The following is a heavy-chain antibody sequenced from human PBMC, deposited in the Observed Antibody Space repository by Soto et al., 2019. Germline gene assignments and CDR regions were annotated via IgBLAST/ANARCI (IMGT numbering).Heavy chain of an antibody. J-gene: IGHJ5*02. D-gene: IGHD3-16*01. CDR2: ISAYKGNT. Sequence: QVQLVQSGAEVKKPGASVKVSCKASGYTFTSYGISWVRQAPGQGLEWMGWISAYKGNTNYAQKLQGRVTMTTDTSTSTAYMELRSLRSDDTAVYYCARDIVPTTGTMVWGNWFDPWGQGTLVTVSS. CDR3: ARDIVPTTGTMVWGNWFDP. V-gene: IGHV1-18*01. CDR1: GYTFTSYG.